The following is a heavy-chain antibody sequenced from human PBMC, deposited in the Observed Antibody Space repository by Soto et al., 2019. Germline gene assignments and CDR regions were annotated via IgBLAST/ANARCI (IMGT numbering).Heavy chain of an antibody. CDR3: ARTYYSSGWHLDY. Sequence: PGGSLRLSCAASGFTFSGYGMHWFRQAPGKGLEWVAVIWYDGSNKYYIDSVKGRFTISRDDSKHTLYLQMNSLRAEDTAVYYCARTYYSSGWHLDYWGQGTLVTVSS. J-gene: IGHJ4*02. V-gene: IGHV3-33*01. CDR2: IWYDGSNK. CDR1: GFTFSGYG. D-gene: IGHD6-19*01.